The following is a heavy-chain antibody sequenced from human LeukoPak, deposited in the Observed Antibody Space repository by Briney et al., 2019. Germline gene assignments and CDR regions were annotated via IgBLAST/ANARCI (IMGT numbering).Heavy chain of an antibody. CDR3: ARILDSAWGELGY. J-gene: IGHJ4*02. CDR1: GFTFSSYA. V-gene: IGHV3-23*01. Sequence: TGGSLRLSCAASGFTFSSYAMSWVRPAPGKELEWVLVISGSGGSTYYADSVKGRFTISRDNSKNTLYLQMNSLRAEDTAVYYCARILDSAWGELGYWGQGTLVTVSS. CDR2: ISGSGGST. D-gene: IGHD6-19*01.